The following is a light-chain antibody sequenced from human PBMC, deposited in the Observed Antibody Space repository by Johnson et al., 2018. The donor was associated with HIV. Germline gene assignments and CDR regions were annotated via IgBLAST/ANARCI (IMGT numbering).Light chain of an antibody. J-gene: IGLJ1*01. V-gene: IGLV1-51*01. CDR1: SSNIGNNY. CDR2: DNT. CDR3: GRWDDSLSTYV. Sequence: QSVLTQPPSVSAAPGQKVTISCSGSSSNIGNNYVSWYQQLPGTAPKLLIYDNTNRPSGIPHRFSGSTSGTSATLGLTGLQPGHEADYYRGRWDDSLSTYVFGTGTKVTVL.